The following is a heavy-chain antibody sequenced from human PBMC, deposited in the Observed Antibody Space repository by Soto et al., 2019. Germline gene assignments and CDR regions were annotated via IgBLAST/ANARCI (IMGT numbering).Heavy chain of an antibody. D-gene: IGHD7-27*01. V-gene: IGHV5-10-1*01. CDR3: YWGSPYYYYGMDV. J-gene: IGHJ6*02. CDR1: GYSFTSYW. CDR2: IDPSDSYT. Sequence: AGESLKISCKGSGYSFTSYWISWVRQMPGKGLEWMGRIDPSDSYTNYSPSFQGHVTISADKSISTAYLQWSSLKASDTAMYYCYWGSPYYYYGMDVWGQGTTVTVSS.